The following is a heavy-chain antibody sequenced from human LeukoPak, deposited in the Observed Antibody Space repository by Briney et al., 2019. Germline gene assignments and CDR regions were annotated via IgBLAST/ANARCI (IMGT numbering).Heavy chain of an antibody. CDR2: IIPIFGTA. Sequence: WASVKVSCKASGYTFTGYYMHWVRQAPGQGLEWMGGIIPIFGTANYAQKFQGRVTITADKSTSTAYMELSSLRSEDTAVYYCARNPRYDSSGYYQYYFDYWGQGTLVTVSS. D-gene: IGHD3-22*01. CDR1: GYTFTGYY. J-gene: IGHJ4*02. CDR3: ARNPRYDSSGYYQYYFDY. V-gene: IGHV1-69*06.